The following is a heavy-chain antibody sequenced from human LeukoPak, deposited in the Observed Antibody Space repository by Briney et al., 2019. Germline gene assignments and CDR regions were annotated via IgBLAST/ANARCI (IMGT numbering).Heavy chain of an antibody. Sequence: SETLSLTCAVYGGSFSGYYWSWIRQPPGKGLEWIGEINHSGSTDYNPSLKSRVTISVDTSKNQFSLKLSSVTAADTAVYYCARGRYDFWSGYPFDYWGQGTLVTVSS. V-gene: IGHV4-34*09. J-gene: IGHJ4*02. CDR3: ARGRYDFWSGYPFDY. CDR1: GGSFSGYY. CDR2: INHSGST. D-gene: IGHD3-3*01.